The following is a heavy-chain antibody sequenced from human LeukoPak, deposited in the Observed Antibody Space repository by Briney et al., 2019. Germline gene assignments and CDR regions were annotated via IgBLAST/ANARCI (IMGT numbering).Heavy chain of an antibody. D-gene: IGHD6-19*01. V-gene: IGHV1-2*02. CDR1: GYTFTGYY. Sequence: ASVKVSCKASGYTFTGYYMHWVRQAPGQGLEWMGWINPNSGGTNYAQKFQGRVTITADKSTSTAYMELSSLRSEDTAVYYCARGDSSGWYGPFDYWGQGTLVTVSS. CDR2: INPNSGGT. CDR3: ARGDSSGWYGPFDY. J-gene: IGHJ4*02.